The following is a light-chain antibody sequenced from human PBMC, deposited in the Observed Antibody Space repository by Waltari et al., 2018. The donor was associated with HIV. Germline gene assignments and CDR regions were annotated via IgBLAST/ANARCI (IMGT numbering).Light chain of an antibody. J-gene: IGLJ2*01. CDR3: QTWDSTTVV. CDR1: DLGDKF. Sequence: SDDLTQPPSVSVSPSQTVSIPRPGDDLGDKFACWYLQKPGQTPVLVIYQDSKRPSGISERFSGSTSGSTATLTISGTPPMDEADYYCQTWDSTTVVFGGGTKLTVL. V-gene: IGLV3-1*01. CDR2: QDS.